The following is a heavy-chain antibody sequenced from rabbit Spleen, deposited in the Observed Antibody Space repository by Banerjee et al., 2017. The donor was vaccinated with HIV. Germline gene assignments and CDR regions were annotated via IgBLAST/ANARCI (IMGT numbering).Heavy chain of an antibody. D-gene: IGHD2-1*01. J-gene: IGHJ4*01. CDR2: INTYTGRP. CDR1: GFSFDSDYV. CDR3: ARDGDDDMGDFDL. V-gene: IGHV1S45*01. Sequence: QEQLVESGGGLVKPGASLTLTCTASGFSFDSDYVMCWVRQAPGKGLEWIACINTYTGRPVYASWTKGPFTISKTASTTVTLRMTSLTAADTATYFCARDGDDDMGDFDLWGPGTLVTVS.